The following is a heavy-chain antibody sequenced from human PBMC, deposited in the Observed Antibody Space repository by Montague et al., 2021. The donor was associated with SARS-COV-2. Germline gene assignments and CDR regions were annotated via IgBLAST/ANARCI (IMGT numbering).Heavy chain of an antibody. Sequence: SLSLSFSASGFTFSSYDMTWFRQALGKGPEWVSYISSRGSTIYYADSVKGRFTISRDNAKNSLYLQMNSLRAEDTAVYYCARGDELITLIGVFRYCMDVWGQGTTVTVSS. V-gene: IGHV3-48*03. CDR1: GFTFSSYD. J-gene: IGHJ6*02. CDR2: ISSRGSTI. D-gene: IGHD3-22*01. CDR3: ARGDELITLIGVFRYCMDV.